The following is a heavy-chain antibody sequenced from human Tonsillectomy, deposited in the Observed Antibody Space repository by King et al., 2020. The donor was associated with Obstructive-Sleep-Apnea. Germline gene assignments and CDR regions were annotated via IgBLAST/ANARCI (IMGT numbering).Heavy chain of an antibody. V-gene: IGHV3-21*01. CDR2: MTTISHYI. Sequence: DVQLVESGGGLVKPGGSLRLSCAASGFIFSDYDMNWVRRAPGKGLEWVSSMTTISHYIYYADSVKGRFTISRDNANNLVYLQMSSLRAEDTAMYYCTSALGSRALRDNWFDLWGQGTLVTVSS. J-gene: IGHJ5*02. CDR1: GFIFSDYD. CDR3: TSALGSRALRDNWFDL. D-gene: IGHD3-10*01.